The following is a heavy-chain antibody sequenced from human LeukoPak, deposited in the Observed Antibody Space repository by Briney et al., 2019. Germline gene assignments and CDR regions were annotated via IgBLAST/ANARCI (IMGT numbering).Heavy chain of an antibody. Sequence: GGSLRLSCAASGFTFSGYAMSWVRQAPGKGLEWVSTISGSGGSTDYADSVKGRFTISRDNSKNTVYLQMSSLRVEDTAVYYCARASYSYDINGWVPFDYWGQGTLVTVSS. CDR2: ISGSGGST. J-gene: IGHJ4*02. D-gene: IGHD3-22*01. V-gene: IGHV3-23*01. CDR1: GFTFSGYA. CDR3: ARASYSYDINGWVPFDY.